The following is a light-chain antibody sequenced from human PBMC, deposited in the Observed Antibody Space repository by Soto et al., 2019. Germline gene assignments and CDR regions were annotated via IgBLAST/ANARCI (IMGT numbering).Light chain of an antibody. CDR2: EVT. Sequence: QSVLTQPASVSGSPGQSITLSCTGTTSDVGGYHFVSWYQQHPGKAPKLMIYEVTNRPSGVSDRFSGSKSGNTASLTISGLQAEDEADYYCYSNTTTSTYVFGSGTKVTVL. CDR3: YSNTTTSTYV. J-gene: IGLJ1*01. CDR1: TSDVGGYHF. V-gene: IGLV2-14*01.